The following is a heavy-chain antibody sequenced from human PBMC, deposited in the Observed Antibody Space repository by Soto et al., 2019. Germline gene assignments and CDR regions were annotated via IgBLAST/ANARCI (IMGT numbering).Heavy chain of an antibody. D-gene: IGHD1-26*01. CDR3: ARDGATQTWRPWDSDL. CDR2: VSYDGTNQ. V-gene: IGHV3-30-3*01. J-gene: IGHJ2*01. Sequence: QVQLVASGGGVVQPGRSLRLSFAAAGCTFSNYAMHWGRQTPGKVLERVAIVSYDGTNQYYADSVKGRFTISRDNSENTLYLQMNSLRAEDTALYYGARDGATQTWRPWDSDLWGRGTLVIFSS. CDR1: GCTFSNYA.